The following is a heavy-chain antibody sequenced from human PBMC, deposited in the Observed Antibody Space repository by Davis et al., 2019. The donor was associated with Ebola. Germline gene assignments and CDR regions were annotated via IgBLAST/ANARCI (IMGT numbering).Heavy chain of an antibody. D-gene: IGHD2-15*01. V-gene: IGHV3-23*01. CDR1: GFTFSSYA. CDR2: ISGSGGST. Sequence: LKISCAASGFTFSSYAMSWVRQAPGKGLEWVSAISGSGGSTYYADSVKGRFTISRDNSKNTLYLQMNSLRAEDTAVYYCAKGGYCSGGSCYSDYYYYGMDVWGQGTTVTVSS. J-gene: IGHJ6*02. CDR3: AKGGYCSGGSCYSDYYYYGMDV.